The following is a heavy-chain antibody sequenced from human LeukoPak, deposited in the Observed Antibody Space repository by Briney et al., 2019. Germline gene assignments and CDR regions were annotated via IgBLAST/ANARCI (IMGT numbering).Heavy chain of an antibody. Sequence: LRLSCAVSGITFSNYAMSWVRQPPGKGLEWIGYIYYSGSTYYNPSLKSRVTISVDTSKNQFSLKLSSVTAADTAVYYCARGVYDFWSGPRDFDYWGQGTLVTVSS. CDR3: ARGVYDFWSGPRDFDY. CDR1: GITFSNYA. CDR2: IYYSGST. D-gene: IGHD3-3*01. V-gene: IGHV4-30-4*01. J-gene: IGHJ4*02.